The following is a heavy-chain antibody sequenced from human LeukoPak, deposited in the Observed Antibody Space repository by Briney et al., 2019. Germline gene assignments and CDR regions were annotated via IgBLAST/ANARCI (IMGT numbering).Heavy chain of an antibody. CDR3: AGRDYYDSSGTYNLDY. CDR2: INHSGST. V-gene: IGHV4-34*01. CDR1: GWSFSGYY. J-gene: IGHJ4*02. Sequence: PSETLSLTCAVYGWSFSGYYWSWIRQPPGKGLEWIGEINHSGSTNYNPSLKSRVTISVDTSKNQFSLKLSSVTAADTAVYYCAGRDYYDSSGTYNLDYWGQGTLVTVSS. D-gene: IGHD3-22*01.